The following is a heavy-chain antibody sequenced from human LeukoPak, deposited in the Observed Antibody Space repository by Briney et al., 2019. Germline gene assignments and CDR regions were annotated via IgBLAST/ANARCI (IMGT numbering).Heavy chain of an antibody. Sequence: TTSETLSLTCTVSGASIISYYWSWIRQPAGKGLEWIGRIYTSGSTNYNPSLKSRVTMSVDTSKNQFSLKLSSVTAADTAVYYCARGAYYYDSSGYIFDYWGQGTLVTVSS. D-gene: IGHD3-22*01. CDR1: GASIISYY. V-gene: IGHV4-4*07. CDR3: ARGAYYYDSSGYIFDY. CDR2: IYTSGST. J-gene: IGHJ4*02.